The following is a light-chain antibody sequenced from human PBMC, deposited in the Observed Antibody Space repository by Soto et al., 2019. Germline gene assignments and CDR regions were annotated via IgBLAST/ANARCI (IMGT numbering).Light chain of an antibody. CDR3: SSYTSSSTLVV. CDR1: SSDVGNYNY. V-gene: IGLV2-14*01. CDR2: EVR. J-gene: IGLJ1*01. Sequence: QSVLTQPASVSGSPGQSITISCTGTSSDVGNYNYVSWYQHHPGKAPKLMISEVRNRPSGVSNRFSGSKSGNTASLTISGLQAEDEADYYCSSYTSSSTLVVFGTGTKVTVL.